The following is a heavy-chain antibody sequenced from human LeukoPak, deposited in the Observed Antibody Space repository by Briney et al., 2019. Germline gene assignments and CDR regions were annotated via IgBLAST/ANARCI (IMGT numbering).Heavy chain of an antibody. CDR3: AADGGHAFQI. Sequence: PGGSLRLSCATSGLAFSRTWMQWVRQVPGKGPVWVSQINSDGSSTTYADSVKGRFTISRDNAKEMVYLQMNRRRVEDTAVYYCAADGGHAFQIWGRGTMVTVSS. CDR2: INSDGSST. CDR1: GLAFSRTW. V-gene: IGHV3-74*01. J-gene: IGHJ3*02.